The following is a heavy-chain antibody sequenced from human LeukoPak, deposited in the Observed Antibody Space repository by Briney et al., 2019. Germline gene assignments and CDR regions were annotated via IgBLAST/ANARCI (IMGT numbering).Heavy chain of an antibody. CDR3: ARSVVAATAFDY. CDR1: GGSISSYY. D-gene: IGHD2-15*01. J-gene: IGHJ4*02. V-gene: IGHV4-59*01. Sequence: SETLSLTCTVSGGSISSYYWSWIRQPPGKGLEWIGYIYYSGSTNYNPSLKSRVTISVDTSKNQFSLKLSSVTAADTAVYYCARSVVAATAFDYRGQGTLVTVSS. CDR2: IYYSGST.